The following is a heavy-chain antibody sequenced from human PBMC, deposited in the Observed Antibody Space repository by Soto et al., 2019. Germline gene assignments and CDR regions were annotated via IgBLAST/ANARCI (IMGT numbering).Heavy chain of an antibody. J-gene: IGHJ5*02. D-gene: IGHD2-15*01. CDR3: ARVGWCSGGSCNNWYDP. Sequence: QVQLQQWGAGLLKPSETLSLTCAVYGGSFSGYYWSWIRQPPGKGLEWIGEINHSGSTNYNPSLKSRVTISVDTSTNQFSLKLTSVTAADTAVYYCARVGWCSGGSCNNWYDPWGQGTLVTVSS. CDR2: INHSGST. V-gene: IGHV4-34*01. CDR1: GGSFSGYY.